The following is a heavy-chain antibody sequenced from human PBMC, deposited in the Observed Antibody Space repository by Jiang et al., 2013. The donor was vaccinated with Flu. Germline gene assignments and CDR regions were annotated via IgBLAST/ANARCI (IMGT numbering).Heavy chain of an antibody. CDR3: ARWAGDGDYNY. V-gene: IGHV1-2*02. Sequence: AQKFQGRVTMTRDTSISTAYMELSRLRSDDTAVYFCARWAGDGDYNYWGQGTLVTVSS. J-gene: IGHJ4*02. D-gene: IGHD4-17*01.